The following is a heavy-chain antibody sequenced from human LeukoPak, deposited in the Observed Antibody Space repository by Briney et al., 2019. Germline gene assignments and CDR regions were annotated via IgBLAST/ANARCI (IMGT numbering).Heavy chain of an antibody. J-gene: IGHJ6*03. V-gene: IGHV4-61*02. CDR2: IYTSGST. CDR3: AREQQLWGYYYYYMDV. CDR1: GGSISSGSYY. Sequence: SQTLSLTCTVSGGSISSGSYYWSWVRQPAGKGLEWIGRIYTSGSTNYNPSLKSRVTMSVDTSKNQFSLKLSSVTAADTAVYYCAREQQLWGYYYYYMDVWGKGTTVTVSS. D-gene: IGHD6-13*01.